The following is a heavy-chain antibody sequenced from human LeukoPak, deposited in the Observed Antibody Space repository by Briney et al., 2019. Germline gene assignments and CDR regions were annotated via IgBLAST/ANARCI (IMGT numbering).Heavy chain of an antibody. V-gene: IGHV3-66*01. Sequence: GGSLRLSCAASGFTISSDYMSWVRHAPGKGLEWVSLIYSGGDTYYADSVKGRFIISRDDSKKTLYLEMNSLRGEETAVYYCAVGSTSVYTYGYLDYWGQGTLATVSS. CDR1: GFTISSDY. J-gene: IGHJ4*02. D-gene: IGHD5-18*01. CDR3: AVGSTSVYTYGYLDY. CDR2: IYSGGDT.